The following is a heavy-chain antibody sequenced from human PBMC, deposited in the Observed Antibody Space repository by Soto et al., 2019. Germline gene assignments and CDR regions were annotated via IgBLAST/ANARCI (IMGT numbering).Heavy chain of an antibody. CDR1: GGSFSGYY. Sequence: QVQLQQWCAGLLKPSETLSLTCAVYGGSFSGYYWSWIRQPPGKGLEWIGEINHSGSTNYNPSLKSLVTITVDTSKNQFSLKLSSVTAADTAVYYCARGVLLWFGELSTFDYWGQGTLVTV. CDR2: INHSGST. J-gene: IGHJ4*02. CDR3: ARGVLLWFGELSTFDY. V-gene: IGHV4-34*01. D-gene: IGHD3-10*01.